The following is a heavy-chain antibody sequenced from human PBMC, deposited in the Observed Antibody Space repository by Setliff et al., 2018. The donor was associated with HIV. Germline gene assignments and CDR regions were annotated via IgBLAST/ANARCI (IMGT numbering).Heavy chain of an antibody. CDR1: GGSISSGGYY. J-gene: IGHJ3*02. CDR3: ATFSPRDAFDI. D-gene: IGHD3-16*01. Sequence: VSGGSISSGGYYWSWIRQPAGKGLEWIGHIYTSGSTKYNPSLKGRVTISVDTSKNQFSLNLSSVTAADTAFYYCATFSPRDAFDIWGQGTMVTVSS. V-gene: IGHV4-61*09. CDR2: IYTSGST.